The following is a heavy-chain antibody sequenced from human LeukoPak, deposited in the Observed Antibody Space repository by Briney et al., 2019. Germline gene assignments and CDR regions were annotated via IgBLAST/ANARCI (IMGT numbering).Heavy chain of an antibody. D-gene: IGHD2-21*02. CDR3: ARGGIVVVTAMGNWFDP. CDR1: GYTFTSYY. V-gene: IGHV1-46*01. CDR2: INPSGGST. Sequence: GASVKVSYKASGYTFTSYYMHWVRQAPGQGLEWMGIINPSGGSTSYAQKFQGRVTMTRDTSTSTVYMELSSLRSEDTAVYYCARGGIVVVTAMGNWFDPWGQGTLVTVSS. J-gene: IGHJ5*02.